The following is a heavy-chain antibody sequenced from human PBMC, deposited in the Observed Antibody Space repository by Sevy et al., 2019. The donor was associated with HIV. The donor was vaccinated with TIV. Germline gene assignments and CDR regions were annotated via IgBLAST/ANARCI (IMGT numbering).Heavy chain of an antibody. J-gene: IGHJ3*02. CDR1: GYSFTSYW. D-gene: IGHD6-19*01. Sequence: GESLKISCKGSGYSFTSYWIGWVRQMPGKGLEWMGIIYPGDSDTRYSPSFQGQVTISADKSISTAYLQWSSLKASDTAMYYCARTRSIAVAGIMPDAFDIWGQGTMVTVSS. V-gene: IGHV5-51*01. CDR3: ARTRSIAVAGIMPDAFDI. CDR2: IYPGDSDT.